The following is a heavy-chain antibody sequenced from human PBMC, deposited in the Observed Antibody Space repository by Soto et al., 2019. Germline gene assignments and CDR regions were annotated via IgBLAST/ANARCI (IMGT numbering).Heavy chain of an antibody. D-gene: IGHD3-22*01. V-gene: IGHV1-18*01. CDR1: GYTFTSYG. CDR2: ISAYNGNT. J-gene: IGHJ4*02. CDR3: ARAGDYYDSSGYLVY. Sequence: ASVKVSCKASGYTFTSYGISWVRQAPGQGLEWMGWISAYNGNTNYAQKLQCRVTMTTDTSTSTAYMELRSLRSDDTAVYYCARAGDYYDSSGYLVYWGQGTLVTVPQ.